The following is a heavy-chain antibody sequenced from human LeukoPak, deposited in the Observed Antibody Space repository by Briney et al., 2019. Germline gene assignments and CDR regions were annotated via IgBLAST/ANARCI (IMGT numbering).Heavy chain of an antibody. CDR1: GYTFTSYG. D-gene: IGHD5-24*01. Sequence: ASVKVSCKASGYTFTSYGISWVRQAPGQGLEWMGWISAYNGNTNYAQKLQGRVTMTTDTSTSTAYMELRSLRSDDTAVYYCARGAQSDGYNPETDYWGQGTLVTVSS. CDR3: ARGAQSDGYNPETDY. CDR2: ISAYNGNT. V-gene: IGHV1-18*01. J-gene: IGHJ4*02.